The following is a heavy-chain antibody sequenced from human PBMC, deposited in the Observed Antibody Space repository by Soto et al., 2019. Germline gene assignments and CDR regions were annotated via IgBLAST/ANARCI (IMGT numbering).Heavy chain of an antibody. D-gene: IGHD1-26*01. CDR2: ISYDGSYQ. Sequence: QVQLVESGGGVVQPGTSLRLSCEASGFAFNKFGMHWVRQAPGKGLEWVAFISYDGSYQYYADSVQGRLTITRDNSMNTLNMQLNSLRREDTAVYYCAKGGEVGGVLGDHWGRGVLVTVSS. V-gene: IGHV3-30*18. CDR3: AKGGEVGGVLGDH. J-gene: IGHJ4*02. CDR1: GFAFNKFG.